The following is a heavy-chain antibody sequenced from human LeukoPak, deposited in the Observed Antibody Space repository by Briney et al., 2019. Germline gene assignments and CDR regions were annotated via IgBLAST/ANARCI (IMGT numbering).Heavy chain of an antibody. J-gene: IGHJ4*02. D-gene: IGHD2-8*01. V-gene: IGHV3-33*01. Sequence: GSLRLSCAASGFTFSSYGMHWVRQAPGKGLEWVAVIWYDGSNKYYADSVKGRFTISRDNSKNTLYLQMNSLRAEDTAVYYCARENGVRLATRGYFDYWGQGTLVTVSS. CDR2: IWYDGSNK. CDR1: GFTFSSYG. CDR3: ARENGVRLATRGYFDY.